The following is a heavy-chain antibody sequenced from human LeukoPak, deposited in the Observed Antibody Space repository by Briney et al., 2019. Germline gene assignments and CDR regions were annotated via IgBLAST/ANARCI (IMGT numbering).Heavy chain of an antibody. CDR2: IIPIFGTA. D-gene: IGHD2-2*01. CDR3: ASTLPAAKAGSDFYYYMDV. Sequence: GASVKVSCKASGGTFSSYAISWVRQAPGQGLEWMGGIIPIFGTANYAQKFQGRVTITTDESTSTAYMELSSLRSEDTAVYYCASTLPAAKAGSDFYYYMDVWGKGTTVTVSS. CDR1: GGTFSSYA. V-gene: IGHV1-69*05. J-gene: IGHJ6*03.